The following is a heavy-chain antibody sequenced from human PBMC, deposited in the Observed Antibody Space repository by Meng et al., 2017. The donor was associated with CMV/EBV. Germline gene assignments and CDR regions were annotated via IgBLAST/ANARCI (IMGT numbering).Heavy chain of an antibody. CDR3: ALAGYSSSLFDY. CDR2: INPSGGST. J-gene: IGHJ4*02. V-gene: IGHV1-46*01. Sequence: QAALVEVGTEVKKPWASVKVSGKAFGNTFTSYYMHWVRQAPGQGLEWMGIINPSGGSTSYAQKLQGRVTMTRDTSTSTVYMELSSLRSEDTAVYYCALAGYSSSLFDYWGQGTLVTVSS. CDR1: GNTFTSYY. D-gene: IGHD6-13*01.